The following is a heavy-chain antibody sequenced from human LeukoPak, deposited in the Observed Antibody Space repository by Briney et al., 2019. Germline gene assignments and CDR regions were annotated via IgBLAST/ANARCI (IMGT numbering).Heavy chain of an antibody. D-gene: IGHD2-15*01. V-gene: IGHV4-39*07. Sequence: SQTLSLTCTVSGGSISSGSYYWSWIRQPPGKGLEWIGEINHSGSTNYNPSLKSRVTISVDTSKNQFSLKLSSVTAADTAVYYCARGVVFDPWGQGTLVTVSS. CDR3: ARGVVFDP. CDR2: INHSGST. J-gene: IGHJ5*02. CDR1: GGSISSGSYY.